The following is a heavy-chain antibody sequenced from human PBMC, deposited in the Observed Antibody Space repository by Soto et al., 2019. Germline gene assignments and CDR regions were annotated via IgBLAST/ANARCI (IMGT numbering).Heavy chain of an antibody. CDR2: SNAGNGNT. J-gene: IGHJ3*02. V-gene: IGHV1-3*02. CDR1: GYTFTSYA. Sequence: ASVKVSCKASGYTFTSYAMHWVRQAPGQRLEWMGWSNAGNGNTKYSQEFQGRVTITRDTSASTAYMELSSLRSEDTAVYYCAREYCSGGSCYANDAFDIRGQGTMVTVSS. CDR3: AREYCSGGSCYANDAFDI. D-gene: IGHD2-15*01.